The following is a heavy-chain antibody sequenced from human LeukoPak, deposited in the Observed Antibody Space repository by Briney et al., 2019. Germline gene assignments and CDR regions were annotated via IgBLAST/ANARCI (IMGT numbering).Heavy chain of an antibody. D-gene: IGHD2-2*01. CDR2: IIPIFGTA. V-gene: IGHV1-69*05. CDR1: GYTFTSYD. J-gene: IGHJ4*02. Sequence: GASVKVSCKASGYTFTSYDINWVRQAPGQGLEWMGGIIPIFGTANYAQKFQGRVTITTDESTSTAYMELSSLRSEDTAVYYCAREIGVPARGFDYWGQGTLVTASS. CDR3: AREIGVPARGFDY.